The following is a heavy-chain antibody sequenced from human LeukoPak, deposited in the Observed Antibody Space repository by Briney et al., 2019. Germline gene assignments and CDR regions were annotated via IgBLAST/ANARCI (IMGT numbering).Heavy chain of an antibody. CDR3: ARGHPRTLPQWRQRITGTTSGVGKTGSFDP. V-gene: IGHV4-34*01. D-gene: IGHD1-7*01. Sequence: SETLSLTCVVYGGSFSGYYWSWIRQPPGKGLEWIGEINHSGSTNYNPSLKSRVTISVDTSTNQFYLKLSSVTAADTAVYYCARGHPRTLPQWRQRITGTTSGVGKTGSFDPWGQGTLVTVSS. CDR2: INHSGST. CDR1: GGSFSGYY. J-gene: IGHJ5*02.